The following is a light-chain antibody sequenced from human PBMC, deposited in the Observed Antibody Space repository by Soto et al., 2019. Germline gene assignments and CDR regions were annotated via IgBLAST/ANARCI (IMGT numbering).Light chain of an antibody. CDR2: ETS. CDR3: QQYGNSPRT. CDR1: QSIGSSF. Sequence: ELVLTQSPGTLSLSPGERATLSCRASQSIGSSFLGWYQQKPGQAPRLPIFETSSRATGVPYRFSGSGSGTDFTLTINRLEPEDFAVYYCQQYGNSPRTFGQGTKVESK. V-gene: IGKV3-20*01. J-gene: IGKJ1*01.